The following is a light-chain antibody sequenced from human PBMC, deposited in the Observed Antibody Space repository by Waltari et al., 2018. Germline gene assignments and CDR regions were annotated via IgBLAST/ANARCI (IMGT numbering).Light chain of an antibody. J-gene: IGLJ1*01. CDR3: ISYAGNNKYV. Sequence: QSALTQPPSASGSPGQSVTIPCTGTSSDVGAYNYVSWYQQYPDKAPKLRSYEVTKRPSGVPDRFSGSNAGNTAPLTVSGLQAEDEADYYCISYAGNNKYVLGAGTKVTVL. CDR2: EVT. CDR1: SSDVGAYNY. V-gene: IGLV2-8*01.